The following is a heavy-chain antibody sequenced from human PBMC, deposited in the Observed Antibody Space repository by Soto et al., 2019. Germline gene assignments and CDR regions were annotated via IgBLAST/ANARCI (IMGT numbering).Heavy chain of an antibody. CDR2: ISYDGSNK. V-gene: IGHV3-30*18. CDR1: GFTFSSYG. D-gene: IGHD6-13*01. Sequence: GGSLRISCAASGFTFSSYGMHWVRQAPGKGLEWVAVISYDGSNKYYADSVKGRFTISRDNSKNTLYLQMNSLRAEDTAVYYCANALGIAAARGAFDIWGQGTMVTVSS. CDR3: ANALGIAAARGAFDI. J-gene: IGHJ3*02.